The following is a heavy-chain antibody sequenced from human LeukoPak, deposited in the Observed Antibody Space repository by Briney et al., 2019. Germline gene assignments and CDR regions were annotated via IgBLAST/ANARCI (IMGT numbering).Heavy chain of an antibody. J-gene: IGHJ4*02. D-gene: IGHD2-21*02. CDR3: ARGADCGGDCYQRSPDY. V-gene: IGHV1-18*01. CDR1: GYTFTNYG. CDR2: ISAYNGNT. Sequence: VASVKVACKASGYTFTNYGISWVRQAPGQGLEWMGWISAYNGNTNYAQKLQDRVTMTTDTSTSTAYMEVRSLRSDDTAVYYCARGADCGGDCYQRSPDYWGQGALVTVSS.